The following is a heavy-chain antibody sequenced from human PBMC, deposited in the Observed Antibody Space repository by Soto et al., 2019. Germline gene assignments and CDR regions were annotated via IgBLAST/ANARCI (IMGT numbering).Heavy chain of an antibody. CDR2: ISHDGSNQ. Sequence: PGGSLRLSCAPSGFSFSDFGMHWVRQAPGKGLEWVAAISHDGSNQYYGDSVKGRFSISRDHSNNRLYLQINNLKVEDSAIYYCAKETRSRAVTATRVNGMDVWGQGTTVTVSS. V-gene: IGHV3-30*18. J-gene: IGHJ6*02. CDR3: AKETRSRAVTATRVNGMDV. D-gene: IGHD2-21*02. CDR1: GFSFSDFG.